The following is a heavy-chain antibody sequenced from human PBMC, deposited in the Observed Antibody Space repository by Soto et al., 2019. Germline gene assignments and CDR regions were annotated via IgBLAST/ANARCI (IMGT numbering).Heavy chain of an antibody. CDR3: ARDSDTVTTNYAFDI. CDR2: ISSSSSYT. CDR1: GFTFSDYY. Sequence: GGSLRLSCAASGFTFSDYYMSWIRQAPGKGLEWVSYISSSSSYTNYADSVKGRFTISRDNAKNSLYLQMNSLRAEDTAVYYCARDSDTVTTNYAFDIWGQGTMVTVSS. D-gene: IGHD4-17*01. V-gene: IGHV3-11*06. J-gene: IGHJ3*02.